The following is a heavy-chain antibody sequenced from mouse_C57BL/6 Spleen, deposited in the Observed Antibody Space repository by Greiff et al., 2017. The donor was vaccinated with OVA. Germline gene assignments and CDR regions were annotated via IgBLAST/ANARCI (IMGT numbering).Heavy chain of an antibody. Sequence: VQLQQSGAELVMPGASVKLSCKASGYTFTSYWMHWVKQRPGQGLEWIGEIDPSDSYTNYNQKFKGKSTLTVDKSSSTAYMQLSSLTSEDSAVYYCARRETVDTYFDVWGTGTTVTVSS. CDR1: GYTFTSYW. V-gene: IGHV1-69*01. CDR2: IDPSDSYT. D-gene: IGHD1-1*01. J-gene: IGHJ1*03. CDR3: ARRETVDTYFDV.